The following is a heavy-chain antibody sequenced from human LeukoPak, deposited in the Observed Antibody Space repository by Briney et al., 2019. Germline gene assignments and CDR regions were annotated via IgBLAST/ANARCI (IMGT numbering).Heavy chain of an antibody. CDR2: IYHSGST. J-gene: IGHJ5*02. CDR3: ARGIHGSGSYVT. CDR1: GGSISSGGYY. Sequence: SETLSLTCTVSGGSISSGGYYWSWIRQPPGKGLEWIGYIYHSGSTYYNPSLKSRVTISVDRSKNQFSLKLSSVTAADTAVYYCARGIHGSGSYVTWGQGTLVIVSS. D-gene: IGHD3-10*01. V-gene: IGHV4-30-2*01.